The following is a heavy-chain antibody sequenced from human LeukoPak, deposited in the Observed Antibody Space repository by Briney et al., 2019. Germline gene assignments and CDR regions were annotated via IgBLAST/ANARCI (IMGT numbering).Heavy chain of an antibody. Sequence: GGSLRLSCAASGFTFSSYSMNWVRQAPGKGLEWVSSISSSSSYIYYADSVKGRFTISRDNAKNSLYLQMNSLRTEDTALYYCAKGLGDSYGYYFDYWGQGTLVTVSS. J-gene: IGHJ4*02. D-gene: IGHD5-18*01. CDR2: ISSSSSYI. CDR1: GFTFSSYS. V-gene: IGHV3-21*04. CDR3: AKGLGDSYGYYFDY.